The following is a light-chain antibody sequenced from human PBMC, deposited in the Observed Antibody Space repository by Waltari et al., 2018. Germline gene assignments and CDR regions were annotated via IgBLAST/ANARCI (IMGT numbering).Light chain of an antibody. V-gene: IGLV2-14*03. CDR2: GVN. CDR3: GSYTRSKTLV. J-gene: IGLJ2*01. CDR1: TSDIGSYDY. Sequence: QSALTQPASVSGSPGQSMTISCTGTTSDIGSYDYVSWYHQHPGGAPKLLIYGVNKRSSGAFNRFSGSKSGNTASLTISDLQAADEADYYCGSYTRSKTLVFGGGTKLTVL.